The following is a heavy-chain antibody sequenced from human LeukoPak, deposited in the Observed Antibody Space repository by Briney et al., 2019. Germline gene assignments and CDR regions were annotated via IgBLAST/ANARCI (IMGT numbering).Heavy chain of an antibody. CDR3: AKAHGRDGYNWNY. J-gene: IGHJ4*02. CDR2: ISGNGAGT. D-gene: IGHD5-24*01. CDR1: GFTFSSHA. Sequence: PGGSLRLSCTPSGFTFSSHAMSWVRQAPGKGLEWVSGISGNGAGTYYGDSVKGRFTISRDNSKNTLYLQMNSLRAEDTAVYYCAKAHGRDGYNWNYWGQGTLVTVSS. V-gene: IGHV3-23*02.